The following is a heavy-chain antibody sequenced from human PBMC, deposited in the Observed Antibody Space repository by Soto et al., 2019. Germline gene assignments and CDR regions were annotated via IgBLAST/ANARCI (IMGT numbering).Heavy chain of an antibody. CDR1: GYSFNNYW. J-gene: IGHJ4*02. Sequence: GESLKISCKGSGYSFNNYWIGWVRQMPGKGLEWMGIIYPGDSDTRKSPSLQGQVTISADKSISTAYLQWSSLKASDTAMYYCARHGDVRGFDYWGQGTLVTVAS. CDR3: ARHGDVRGFDY. V-gene: IGHV5-51*01. CDR2: IYPGDSDT. D-gene: IGHD3-10*02.